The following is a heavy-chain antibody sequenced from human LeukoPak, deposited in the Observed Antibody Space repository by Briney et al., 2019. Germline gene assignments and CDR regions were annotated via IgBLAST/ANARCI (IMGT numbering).Heavy chain of an antibody. D-gene: IGHD3-3*01. J-gene: IGHJ4*02. CDR1: GLTFRDFY. Sequence: GGSLRLSCAAPGLTFRDFYMSWIRQAPGRGLEYISYITNSGSSIYYAASVKGRFTISRDNSKNTLYLQMNSLRAEDTAVYYCARAPRPYYDFWSGYYTGDYSDYWGQGTLVTVSS. V-gene: IGHV3-11*04. CDR3: ARAPRPYYDFWSGYYTGDYSDY. CDR2: ITNSGSSI.